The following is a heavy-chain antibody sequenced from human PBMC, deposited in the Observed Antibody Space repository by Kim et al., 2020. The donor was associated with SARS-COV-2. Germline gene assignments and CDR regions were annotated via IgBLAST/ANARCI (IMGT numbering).Heavy chain of an antibody. Sequence: GESLKISCKGSGYTFTNNWITWVRQMPGTGLEWMGRINPSVSSTIYSPSFQGYVTISAYKTINTAYLQWSSLKASDTAMYYCVRGHGWVDYWGQGTLLTVSS. CDR2: INPSVSST. J-gene: IGHJ4*02. CDR3: VRGHGWVDY. CDR1: GYTFTNNW. V-gene: IGHV5-10-1*01.